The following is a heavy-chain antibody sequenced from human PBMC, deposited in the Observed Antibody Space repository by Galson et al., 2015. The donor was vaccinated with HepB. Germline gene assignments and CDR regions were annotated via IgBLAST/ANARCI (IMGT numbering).Heavy chain of an antibody. V-gene: IGHV3-33*01. CDR2: IWYDGSNK. J-gene: IGHJ3*02. Sequence: SLRLSCAASGFTFSSYGMHWVRQAPGKGLEWVAVIWYDGSNKYYADSVKGRFTVSRDNSKNTLYLQMNSLRAEDTAVYYCARDGSGSYFAFDIWGQGTMVTVSS. CDR3: ARDGSGSYFAFDI. CDR1: GFTFSSYG. D-gene: IGHD3-10*01.